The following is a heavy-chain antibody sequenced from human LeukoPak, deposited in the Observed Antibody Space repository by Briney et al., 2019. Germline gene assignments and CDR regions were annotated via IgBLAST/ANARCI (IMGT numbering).Heavy chain of an antibody. CDR3: ARGGTFDY. CDR1: GYTFTTYN. CDR2: INAANGNT. J-gene: IGHJ4*02. V-gene: IGHV1-3*01. Sequence: GASVKVSCKASGYTFTTYNVHWVRQAPGQRLEWMGWINAANGNTKSSQKFRGRVTITRDTSATTAYMELSSLRSEDTAVYYCARGGTFDYWGQGTLVTVSS.